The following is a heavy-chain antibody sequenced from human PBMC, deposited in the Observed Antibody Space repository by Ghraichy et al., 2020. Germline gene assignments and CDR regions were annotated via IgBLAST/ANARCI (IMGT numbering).Heavy chain of an antibody. V-gene: IGHV3-48*03. CDR1: GFTFSSYE. D-gene: IGHD3-16*02. CDR2: ISSSGSTI. J-gene: IGHJ6*02. CDR3: AREYYDYVWGSYRPPSDYYGMDV. Sequence: GGSLRLSCAASGFTFSSYEMNWVRQAPGKGLEWVSYISSSGSTIYYADSVKGRFTISRDNAKNSLYLQMNSLRAEDTAVYYCAREYYDYVWGSYRPPSDYYGMDVWGQGTTVTVSS.